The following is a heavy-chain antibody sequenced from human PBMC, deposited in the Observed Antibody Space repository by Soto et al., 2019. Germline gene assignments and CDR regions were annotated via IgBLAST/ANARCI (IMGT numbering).Heavy chain of an antibody. V-gene: IGHV3-21*01. CDR3: ARWVSDDSSGYYSLYYYYYGMDV. D-gene: IGHD3-22*01. CDR1: GFTFSSYS. CDR2: ISSSSSYI. J-gene: IGHJ6*02. Sequence: GGSLRLSCAASGFTFSSYSMNWVRQAPGKGLEWVSSISSSSSYIYYADSVKGRFTISRDNAKNSLYLQMNSLRAEDTAVYYCARWVSDDSSGYYSLYYYYYGMDVWGQGTTVTVSS.